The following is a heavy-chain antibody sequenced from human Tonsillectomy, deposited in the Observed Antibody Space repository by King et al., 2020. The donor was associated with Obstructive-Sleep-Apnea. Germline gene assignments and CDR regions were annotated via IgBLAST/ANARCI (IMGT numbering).Heavy chain of an antibody. CDR3: ARDILGYGDYPGGEYWGNDY. Sequence: VQLVESGGGLVKPGGSLRLSCAASGFTFSDYYMSWIRQAPGKGLEWVSYISSSSSYTNYADSVKGRFTISRDNAKNSLYLQMNSLRAEDTAVYYCARDILGYGDYPGGEYWGNDYWGQGTLVTVSS. V-gene: IGHV3-11*06. J-gene: IGHJ4*02. D-gene: IGHD4-17*01. CDR1: GFTFSDYY. CDR2: ISSSSSYT.